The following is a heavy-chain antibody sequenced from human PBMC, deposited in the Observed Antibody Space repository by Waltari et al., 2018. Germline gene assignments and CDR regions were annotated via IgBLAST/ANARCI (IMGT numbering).Heavy chain of an antibody. D-gene: IGHD6-19*01. Sequence: EVQLVQSGAEVKKPGESLKISCKGSGYSFTSYWIGWVRQMPGKGLEWMGIIKPWNPDTRYGPSFQGQVTISADKSSSTAYLQWSSLKASDTAMYYCARQNSGWYQVVDYWGQGTLVTVSS. CDR3: ARQNSGWYQVVDY. V-gene: IGHV5-51*01. J-gene: IGHJ4*02. CDR1: GYSFTSYW. CDR2: IKPWNPDT.